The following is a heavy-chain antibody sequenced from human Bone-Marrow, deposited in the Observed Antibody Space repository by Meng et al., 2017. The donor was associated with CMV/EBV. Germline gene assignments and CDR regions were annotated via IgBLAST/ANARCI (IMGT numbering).Heavy chain of an antibody. V-gene: IGHV3-33*06. J-gene: IGHJ4*01. Sequence: GGSLRLSCAASGFTFSSYGMHWVRQAPGKGLEWVAVIWYDGSNKYYADSVKGRFTISRDNSKNTLYLQMNSLRAEDTAVYYCAKGGYSGYRSADYWGHGTLVTVSS. CDR3: AKGGYSGYRSADY. CDR2: IWYDGSNK. D-gene: IGHD5-12*01. CDR1: GFTFSSYG.